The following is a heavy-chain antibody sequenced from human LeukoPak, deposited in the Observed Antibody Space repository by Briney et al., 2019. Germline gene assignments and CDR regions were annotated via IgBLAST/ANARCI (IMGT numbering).Heavy chain of an antibody. CDR1: GGSISSYY. Sequence: PSETLSLTXTVSGGSISSYYWSWIRQPPGKGLEWIGYIYYSGSTNYDPSLNSRVTISVDTSKNQFSLKLSSVTAADTAVYYCARVLRHSYYMDVWGRGTTVTVSS. J-gene: IGHJ6*03. D-gene: IGHD2-21*02. V-gene: IGHV4-59*01. CDR2: IYYSGST. CDR3: ARVLRHSYYMDV.